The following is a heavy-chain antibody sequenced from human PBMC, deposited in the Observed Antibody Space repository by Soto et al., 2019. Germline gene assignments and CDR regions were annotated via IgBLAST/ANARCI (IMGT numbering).Heavy chain of an antibody. CDR1: GFTFTNYA. CDR3: AKTIRGCYSSSWYYFDY. V-gene: IGHV3-23*01. J-gene: IGHJ4*02. CDR2: ISGGGCIT. D-gene: IGHD6-13*01. Sequence: EVQLLESGGDLVQPGGSLRLSCAASGFTFTNYAMTWVRQAPGKGLEWVSTISGGGCITYYADSLKGRFTISRDNSKNTLYRQINSLRAEDTAVYYCAKTIRGCYSSSWYYFDYWGQGTLVTVSS.